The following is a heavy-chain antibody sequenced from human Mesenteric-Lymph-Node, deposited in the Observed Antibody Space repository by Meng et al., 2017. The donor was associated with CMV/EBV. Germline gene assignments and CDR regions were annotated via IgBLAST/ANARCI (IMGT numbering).Heavy chain of an antibody. Sequence: GESLKISCAASGFTFSSYAMHWVRQAPGKGLEWVSLIRYDASNKYYADSVKGRFTISRDNSKNTLYLQMNSLRAEDTAVYYCAKDPYAFCGGDCREKGYFDYWGQGALVTVSS. CDR1: GFTFSSYA. CDR3: AKDPYAFCGGDCREKGYFDY. D-gene: IGHD2-21*01. CDR2: IRYDASNK. J-gene: IGHJ4*02. V-gene: IGHV3-30*02.